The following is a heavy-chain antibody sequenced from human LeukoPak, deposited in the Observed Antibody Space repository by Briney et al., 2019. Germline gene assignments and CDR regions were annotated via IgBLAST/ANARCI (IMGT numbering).Heavy chain of an antibody. J-gene: IGHJ4*02. D-gene: IGHD3-9*01. Sequence: PSETLSLTCTVSGGSISSGGYYWSWIRQHPGKGLEWIGYIYYSGSTYYNPSLKSRVTISVDTSKNQFSLKLSSVTAADTAVYYCARDLEARSKLRYFDWLLNAPGVFFDYWGQGTLVTVSS. CDR3: ARDLEARSKLRYFDWLLNAPGVFFDY. V-gene: IGHV4-31*03. CDR1: GGSISSGGYY. CDR2: IYYSGST.